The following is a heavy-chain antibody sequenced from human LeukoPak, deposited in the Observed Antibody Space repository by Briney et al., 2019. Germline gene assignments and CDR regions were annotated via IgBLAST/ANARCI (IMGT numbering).Heavy chain of an antibody. V-gene: IGHV3-23*01. Sequence: GGSLRLSCAASGFTFSNYALNWVRQAPGKGLEWVSGISNSGGTTYYADSVKGRFTISRDNSKNTLYLQMNSLRAEDTAVYYCAKGGYYYDSSGFDYWGQGTLVTVSS. CDR3: AKGGYYYDSSGFDY. D-gene: IGHD3-22*01. CDR2: ISNSGGTT. CDR1: GFTFSNYA. J-gene: IGHJ4*02.